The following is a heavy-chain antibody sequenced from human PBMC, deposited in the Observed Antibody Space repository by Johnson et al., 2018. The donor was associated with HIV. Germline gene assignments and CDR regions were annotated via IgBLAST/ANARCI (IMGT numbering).Heavy chain of an antibody. CDR1: GFNFDDYG. Sequence: VQLVESGGGVVRLGGSLRVSCTASGFNFDDYGLSWVRQVPGKGLEWVAGVNWNGENIGYADSVKGRCTVSRDNAKDSLVLQMNSLRAEDAAVYYCARDSGPSDFWSGYRLVVAFNIWDQGTMVTVSS. V-gene: IGHV3-20*04. D-gene: IGHD3-3*01. CDR3: ARDSGPSDFWSGYRLVVAFNI. CDR2: VNWNGENI. J-gene: IGHJ3*02.